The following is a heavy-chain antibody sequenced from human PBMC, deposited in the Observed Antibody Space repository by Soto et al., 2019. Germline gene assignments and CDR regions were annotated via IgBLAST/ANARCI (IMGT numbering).Heavy chain of an antibody. CDR1: GFTFSSYS. CDR2: ISSSSSTI. J-gene: IGHJ6*02. CDR3: ARDEGAIFGVAYYYGMDV. V-gene: IGHV3-48*02. D-gene: IGHD3-3*01. Sequence: EVQLVESGGGLVQPGGSLRLSCAASGFTFSSYSMNWVRQAPGKGLEWVSYISSSSSTIYYADSVKGRFTISRDNAKNSLYLQMNSLRDEDTSVYYCARDEGAIFGVAYYYGMDVWGQGTTVTVSS.